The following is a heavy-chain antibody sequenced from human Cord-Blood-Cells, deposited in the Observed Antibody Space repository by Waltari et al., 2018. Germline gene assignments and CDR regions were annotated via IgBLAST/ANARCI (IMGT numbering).Heavy chain of an antibody. CDR2: INYSGST. Sequence: QVQLQQWGAGLLKPSETLSLTCAVYGGSLSGSSWLWLRQPPGKGLEWSGEINYSGSTSDTPSLKSRVTISVDTSKNQFSLKLSSVTAADTAVYYCARGHVAARDDACDIWGQGTMVTVSS. CDR3: ARGHVAARDDACDI. D-gene: IGHD6-6*01. V-gene: IGHV4-34*01. CDR1: GGSLSGSS. J-gene: IGHJ3*02.